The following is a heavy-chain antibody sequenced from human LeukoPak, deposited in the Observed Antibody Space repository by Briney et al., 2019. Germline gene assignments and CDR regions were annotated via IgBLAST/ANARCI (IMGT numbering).Heavy chain of an antibody. J-gene: IGHJ3*02. CDR3: AKEGGGYDSSGSDAFDI. V-gene: IGHV3-30*02. D-gene: IGHD3-22*01. CDR2: IRYDGSNK. Sequence: GGSLRLSCAASGSSFSIYGMHWVRQAPGKGLEWVTFIRYDGSNKYYADSVKGRFTISRDNSKNTLYLQMNSLRAEDTAVDYCAKEGGGYDSSGSDAFDIWGQGTMVTVSS. CDR1: GSSFSIYG.